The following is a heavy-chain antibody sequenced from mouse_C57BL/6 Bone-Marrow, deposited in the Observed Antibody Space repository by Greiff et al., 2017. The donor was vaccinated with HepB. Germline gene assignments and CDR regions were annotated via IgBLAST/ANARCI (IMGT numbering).Heavy chain of an antibody. J-gene: IGHJ1*03. Sequence: EVKLVESGGDLVKPGGSLKLSCAASGFTFSSYGMSWVRQTPDKRLEWVATISSGGSYTYYPDSVKGRFTISRDNAKNTLYLQMSSLKSEDTAMYYCARRTVVADDWYFGVWGTGTTVTVSS. D-gene: IGHD1-1*01. CDR1: GFTFSSYG. V-gene: IGHV5-6*02. CDR2: ISSGGSYT. CDR3: ARRTVVADDWYFGV.